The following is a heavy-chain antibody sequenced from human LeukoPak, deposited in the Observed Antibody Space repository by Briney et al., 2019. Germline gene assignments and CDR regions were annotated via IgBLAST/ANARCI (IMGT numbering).Heavy chain of an antibody. CDR1: GYTFTNYW. Sequence: GESLKISSKGSGYTFTNYWIGWVRQMPGKGLEWMGIIYPDDSDTRYSPSFKGQVTISADKSITTAYLQWNSLKASDTAIYYCASFRGSSGRRFDYWGQGTLVPVSS. D-gene: IGHD6-6*01. J-gene: IGHJ4*02. V-gene: IGHV5-51*01. CDR3: ASFRGSSGRRFDY. CDR2: IYPDDSDT.